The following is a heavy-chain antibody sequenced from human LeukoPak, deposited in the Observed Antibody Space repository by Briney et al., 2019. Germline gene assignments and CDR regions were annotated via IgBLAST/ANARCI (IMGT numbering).Heavy chain of an antibody. J-gene: IGHJ6*03. CDR3: ARARGVNYYDSSGPGPRYYYYMDV. V-gene: IGHV4-34*01. D-gene: IGHD3-22*01. Sequence: SETLSLTCAVYGGSFSGYYWSWIRQPPGKGLEWIGEINHSGSTNYNPSLKSRVTISVDTSKNQFSLKLSSVTAADTAVYYCARARGVNYYDSSGPGPRYYYYMDVWGKGTTVTVSS. CDR2: INHSGST. CDR1: GGSFSGYY.